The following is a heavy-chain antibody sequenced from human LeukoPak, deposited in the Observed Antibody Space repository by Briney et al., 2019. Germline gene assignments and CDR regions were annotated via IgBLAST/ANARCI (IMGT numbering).Heavy chain of an antibody. V-gene: IGHV1-2*02. J-gene: IGHJ4*02. Sequence: GASVTVSCKASGYTFTGYYLHWVRQAPGQGLGWMGWIKPDSGDTHYVQKFQGRVTMTRDTSITTAYMELSLRTDDTAVYYCAKFDQDGGTFDYWGQGTVVTVSS. D-gene: IGHD1-7*01. CDR1: GYTFTGYY. CDR2: IKPDSGDT. CDR3: AKFDQDGGTFDY.